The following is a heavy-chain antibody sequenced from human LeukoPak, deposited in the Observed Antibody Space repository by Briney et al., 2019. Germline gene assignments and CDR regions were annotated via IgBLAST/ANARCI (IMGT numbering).Heavy chain of an antibody. Sequence: GGSLRLSCAASGFAVSSNYMSWVRQAPGKGLEWVSAISGSGGSTYYADSVKGRFTISRDNSKNTLYLQMNSLRAEDTAVYYCAKSLRITIFGVVALFDYWGQGTLVTVSS. V-gene: IGHV3-23*01. CDR3: AKSLRITIFGVVALFDY. D-gene: IGHD3-3*01. J-gene: IGHJ4*02. CDR2: ISGSGGST. CDR1: GFAVSSNY.